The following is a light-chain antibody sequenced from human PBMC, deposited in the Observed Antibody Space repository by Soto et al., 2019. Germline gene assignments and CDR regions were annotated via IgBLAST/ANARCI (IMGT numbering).Light chain of an antibody. CDR2: SNN. V-gene: IGLV1-44*01. CDR1: SFNIGDNT. Sequence: QSVLTQPPSASGTPGQRVTISCSGSSFNIGDNTVNWYQQLPRTAPKLLIYSNNQRPSGVPDRFSASKSGTSASLAISGLQSEDEADYYCAAWDDSLSGYIFGTGTKLTVL. CDR3: AAWDDSLSGYI. J-gene: IGLJ1*01.